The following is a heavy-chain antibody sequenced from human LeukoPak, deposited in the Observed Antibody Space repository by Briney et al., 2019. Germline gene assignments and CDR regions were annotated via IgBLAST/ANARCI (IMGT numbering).Heavy chain of an antibody. J-gene: IGHJ4*02. CDR1: GFTFSNAW. V-gene: IGHV3-15*01. CDR3: TSLSSGWYRADY. Sequence: GGSLRLSCAASGFTFSNAWMSWVRQAPGKGLEWVGRIKSKTDGGTTDYAAPVKGRFTISRDDSKNTLYLQMNSLKTEDTAMYYCTSLSSGWYRADYWGQGTLVTVSS. CDR2: IKSKTDGGTT. D-gene: IGHD6-19*01.